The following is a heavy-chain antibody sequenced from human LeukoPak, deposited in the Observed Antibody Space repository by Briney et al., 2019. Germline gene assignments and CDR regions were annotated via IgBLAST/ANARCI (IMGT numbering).Heavy chain of an antibody. CDR3: ARRSNSYVWGSHRPWYFDY. Sequence: PSETLSPTCAVYGGSFSGYYWSWIRQPPGKGLEWIGEINHSGSTNYNPSLKSRVTISVDTSKNQFSLKLSSVTAADTAVYYCARRSNSYVWGSHRPWYFDYWGQGTLVTVSS. CDR1: GGSFSGYY. J-gene: IGHJ4*02. CDR2: INHSGST. D-gene: IGHD3-16*02. V-gene: IGHV4-34*01.